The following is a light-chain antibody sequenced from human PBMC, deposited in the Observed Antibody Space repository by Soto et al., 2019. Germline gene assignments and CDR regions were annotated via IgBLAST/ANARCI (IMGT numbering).Light chain of an antibody. Sequence: QAVVTQPRSVSGSPGQSVAISCTGTSSDVGGYNFVSWYQQHPGKAPKLIIYDVSKRPSGVPDRFSGSKSGNTASLTLSGLQAEDEADYYCCSYAGSYTLWVFGGGTKVTVL. CDR2: DVS. CDR3: CSYAGSYTLWV. CDR1: SSDVGGYNF. V-gene: IGLV2-11*01. J-gene: IGLJ3*02.